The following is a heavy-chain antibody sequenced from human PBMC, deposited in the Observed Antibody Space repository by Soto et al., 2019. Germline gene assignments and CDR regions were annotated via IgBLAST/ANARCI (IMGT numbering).Heavy chain of an antibody. Sequence: GGSLRLSCAASGFTFSSYGMHWVRQAPGKGLEWVAVISYDGSNKYYADSVKGRFTISRENSKNTLYLQMNSLRAEDTAVYYCAKDIVRYYYDSSGYFWGQGTLVTVSS. CDR2: ISYDGSNK. J-gene: IGHJ4*02. CDR1: GFTFSSYG. D-gene: IGHD3-22*01. CDR3: AKDIVRYYYDSSGYF. V-gene: IGHV3-30*18.